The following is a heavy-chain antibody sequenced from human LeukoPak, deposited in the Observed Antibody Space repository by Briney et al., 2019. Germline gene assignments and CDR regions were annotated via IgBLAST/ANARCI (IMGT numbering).Heavy chain of an antibody. Sequence: SETLSLTCAVSGYSISSGYYWGWIRQPPGKGLEWIGSIYHSGSTYYNPSLKSRVTISVDTSKNQFSLKLSSVTAADTAVYYRARRREPLSDSSGWYYDAFDIWGQGTMVTVSS. CDR3: ARRREPLSDSSGWYYDAFDI. J-gene: IGHJ3*02. CDR1: GYSISSGYY. V-gene: IGHV4-38-2*01. CDR2: IYHSGST. D-gene: IGHD6-19*01.